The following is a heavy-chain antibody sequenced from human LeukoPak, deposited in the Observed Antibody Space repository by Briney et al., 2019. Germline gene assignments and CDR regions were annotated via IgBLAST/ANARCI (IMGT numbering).Heavy chain of an antibody. CDR2: IIPIFGTA. CDR1: GYTFSGYY. Sequence: SVKVSCKASGYTFSGYYMHWVRQAPGQGLEWMGGIIPIFGTANYAQKFQGRVTITADESTSTAYMELSSLRSEDTAVYYCARAALGATIDDAFDIWGQGTMVTVSS. V-gene: IGHV1-69*13. D-gene: IGHD1-26*01. CDR3: ARAALGATIDDAFDI. J-gene: IGHJ3*02.